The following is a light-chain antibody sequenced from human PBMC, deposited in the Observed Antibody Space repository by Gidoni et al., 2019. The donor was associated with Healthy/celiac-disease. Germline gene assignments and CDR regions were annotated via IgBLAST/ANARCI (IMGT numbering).Light chain of an antibody. CDR2: GAS. J-gene: IGKJ2*01. CDR3: QQEYT. CDR1: QSVSSSY. Sequence: EIVLTQSPGTLSLSPGERATLSCRASQSVSSSYLAWYQQKPGQAPRLLIYGASSRATGIPDRFSGSGSGTDFTLTISRLEPEDLAVYYCQQEYTFGQGTKLEIK. V-gene: IGKV3-20*01.